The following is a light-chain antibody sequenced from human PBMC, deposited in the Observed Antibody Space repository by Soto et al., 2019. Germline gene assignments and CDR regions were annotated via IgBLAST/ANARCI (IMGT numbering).Light chain of an antibody. J-gene: IGLJ1*01. CDR3: SSYTDRQSYL. CDR2: EVT. CDR1: SSDIGADDF. V-gene: IGLV2-14*01. Sequence: QSVLTQPASVSGSPGQSITISCTGTSSDIGADDFVSWYQHHPDKTPKLIIFEVTYRPTGISHRFSASKSGNTASLTISGLEAEDEAIYYCSSYTDRQSYLFGTGTKLTVL.